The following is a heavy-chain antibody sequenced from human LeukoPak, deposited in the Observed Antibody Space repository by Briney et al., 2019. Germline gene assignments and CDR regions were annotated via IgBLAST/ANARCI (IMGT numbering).Heavy chain of an antibody. D-gene: IGHD6-19*01. CDR3: ATSRIAVAGTGYYGMDV. J-gene: IGHJ6*02. CDR2: INHSGST. CDR1: GGSFSGYY. V-gene: IGHV4-34*01. Sequence: SETLSLTCAVYGGSFSGYYWSWIRQPPGKGLEWIGEINHSGSTNYNPSLKSRVTISVDTSKNQFSLKLSSVTAAVTAVYYCATSRIAVAGTGYYGMDVWGQGTTVTVSS.